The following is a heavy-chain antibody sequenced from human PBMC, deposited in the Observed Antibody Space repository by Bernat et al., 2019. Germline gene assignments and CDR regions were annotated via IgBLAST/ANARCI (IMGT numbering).Heavy chain of an antibody. Sequence: EVQLVESGGGLVKPGGSLRLSCAASGFTFSSYSMNWVRQAPGKGLEWVANIKSDGSAKYYVDSVKGRFTISRDNVNNSLYLQMNSLRADDTAVYYCARDPGWGALDLWGQGTMVTVSS. CDR1: GFTFSSYS. CDR3: ARDPGWGALDL. J-gene: IGHJ3*01. CDR2: IKSDGSAK. V-gene: IGHV3-7*03. D-gene: IGHD3-16*01.